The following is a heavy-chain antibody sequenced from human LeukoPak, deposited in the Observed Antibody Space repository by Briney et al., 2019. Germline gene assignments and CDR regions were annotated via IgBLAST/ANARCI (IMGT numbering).Heavy chain of an antibody. CDR1: GFTFSSYA. CDR2: ISYDESNK. J-gene: IGHJ4*02. Sequence: GGSLRLSCAASGFTFSSYAMHWVRQAPGKGLEWVAFISYDESNKLYADSVKGRFTISRDNSKNTLYLQMNSLRAEDTAVHYCAKDLSGSYSTDYWGQGTLVTVSS. V-gene: IGHV3-30-3*01. D-gene: IGHD1-26*01. CDR3: AKDLSGSYSTDY.